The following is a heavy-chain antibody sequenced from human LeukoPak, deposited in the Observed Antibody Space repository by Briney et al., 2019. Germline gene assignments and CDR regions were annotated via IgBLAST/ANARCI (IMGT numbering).Heavy chain of an antibody. CDR2: ISYDGSNK. D-gene: IGHD1-26*01. CDR3: AKTKDPAEWDLTAPYYYYGMDV. CDR1: GFTVSSNY. V-gene: IGHV3-30*18. Sequence: PGGSLRLSCAASGFTVSSNYMSWVRQAPGKGLEWVAVISYDGSNKYYADSVKGRFTISRDNSKNTLYLQMNSLRAEDTAVYYCAKTKDPAEWDLTAPYYYYGMDVWGQGTTVTVSS. J-gene: IGHJ6*02.